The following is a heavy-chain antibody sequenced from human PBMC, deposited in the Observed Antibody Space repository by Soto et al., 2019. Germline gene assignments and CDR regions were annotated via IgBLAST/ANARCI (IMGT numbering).Heavy chain of an antibody. Sequence: SETLSLTCAVSGYSISGGYYWGWIRQPPGKGLEWIGSIYHSGSTYYNPSLKSRVTISVDTSKNQFSLKLSSVTAADTAVYYCARDGLKGYDFWSGYSLFDYWGQGTLVTVSS. CDR2: IYHSGST. D-gene: IGHD3-3*01. J-gene: IGHJ4*02. CDR3: ARDGLKGYDFWSGYSLFDY. V-gene: IGHV4-38-2*02. CDR1: GYSISGGYY.